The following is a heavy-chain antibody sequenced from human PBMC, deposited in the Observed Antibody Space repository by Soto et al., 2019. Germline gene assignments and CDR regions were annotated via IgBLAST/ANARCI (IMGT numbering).Heavy chain of an antibody. D-gene: IGHD3-22*01. J-gene: IGHJ4*02. V-gene: IGHV1-2*02. Sequence: ASVKVSCKASGYPFIGYFMHWVRQAPGQGLEWMGWINPNSGDTHYAQKFQGRVTMTRDTSISTAYMELSRLTPDDTAVYYCARGLSFYYDSSGYYQFDYWGQGTLVTVPQ. CDR3: ARGLSFYYDSSGYYQFDY. CDR2: INPNSGDT. CDR1: GYPFIGYF.